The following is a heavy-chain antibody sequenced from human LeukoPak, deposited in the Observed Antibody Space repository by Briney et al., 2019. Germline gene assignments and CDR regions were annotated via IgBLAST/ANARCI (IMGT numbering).Heavy chain of an antibody. CDR3: AREGITMVRGTNYYYYYGMDV. CDR1: GYTFTSYY. J-gene: IGHJ6*04. CDR2: INPSGGST. Sequence: GASVKVACKASGYTFTSYYMHWVRQAPGQGLEWVGIINPSGGSTSYAQKFQGRVTMTRDTSTSTVYMELSSLRSEDTAVYYCAREGITMVRGTNYYYYYGMDVWGKGTTVTVSS. V-gene: IGHV1-46*01. D-gene: IGHD3-10*01.